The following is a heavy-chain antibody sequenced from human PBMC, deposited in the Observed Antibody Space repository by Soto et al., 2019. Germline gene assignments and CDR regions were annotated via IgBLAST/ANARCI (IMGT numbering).Heavy chain of an antibody. CDR3: ACGANYYRSSGTFDY. CDR1: GVSISSRDHY. D-gene: IGHD3-22*01. J-gene: IGHJ4*02. CDR2: IYDSGST. Sequence: SETLSLTCTVSGVSISSRDHYWSWIRQPPGKGLEWVGNIYDSGSTYYNLSLLSRVTMSVDTSKNQLSLKLSSVTAADTAVYFCACGANYYRSSGTFDYWGQGTLVTVSS. V-gene: IGHV4-30-4*01.